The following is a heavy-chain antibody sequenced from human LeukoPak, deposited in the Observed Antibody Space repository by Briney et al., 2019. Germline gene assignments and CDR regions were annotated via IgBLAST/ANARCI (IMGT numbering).Heavy chain of an antibody. CDR2: ISAYNGNT. Sequence: ASVKVSCKASGYTFTSYGISWVRQAPGQGLEWMGWISAYNGNTNYAQKLQGRVTMTTDTSTSTAYMELRSLRSDDTAVYYCARVLRVFGYSSSWYPFGYWGQGTLVTVSS. J-gene: IGHJ4*02. CDR3: ARVLRVFGYSSSWYPFGY. V-gene: IGHV1-18*01. D-gene: IGHD6-13*01. CDR1: GYTFTSYG.